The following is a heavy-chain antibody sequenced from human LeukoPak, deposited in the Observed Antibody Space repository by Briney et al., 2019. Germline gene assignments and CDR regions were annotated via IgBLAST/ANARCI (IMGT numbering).Heavy chain of an antibody. V-gene: IGHV1-2*02. J-gene: IGHJ3*02. CDR1: GYTFTGYY. Sequence: ASVKVSCKASGYTFTGYYMHWVRQAPGQGLEWMGWINPNSGGTNYAQKFQGRVTMTRDTSISTAYMELSRLRSDDTAVYYCARAARYSSTLDAFDIWGQGTMVTVSS. CDR2: INPNSGGT. D-gene: IGHD6-13*01. CDR3: ARAARYSSTLDAFDI.